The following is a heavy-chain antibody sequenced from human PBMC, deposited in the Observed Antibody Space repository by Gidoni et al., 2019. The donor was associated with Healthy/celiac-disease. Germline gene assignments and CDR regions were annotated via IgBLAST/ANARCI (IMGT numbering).Heavy chain of an antibody. CDR3: TRDLDWPLSYGMDV. CDR2: IRSKAYGGTT. Sequence: EVQLVESGGGLVQPGRSLRLSCTASGFTFGEYAMSWFRQAPGKGLEWVGFIRSKAYGGTTEYAASVKGRFTISRDDSKSIAYLQMNSLKTEDTAVYYCTRDLDWPLSYGMDVWGQGTTVTVSS. D-gene: IGHD3-9*01. V-gene: IGHV3-49*03. J-gene: IGHJ6*02. CDR1: GFTFGEYA.